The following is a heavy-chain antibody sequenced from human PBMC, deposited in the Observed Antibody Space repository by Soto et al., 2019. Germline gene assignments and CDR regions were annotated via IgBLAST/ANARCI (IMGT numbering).Heavy chain of an antibody. CDR3: AWGKGWLRFTSPSH. D-gene: IGHD5-12*01. CDR2: INHDASEK. Sequence: EVQLVESGGGLVQPGGSLRLSCTASGFNFNDAYMTWVRLAPGEGLEWVASINHDASEKNVVASVRGRFTISRDNTERSVFLQMNSLTADDTAVYYCAWGKGWLRFTSPSHWGQGTLVTVSS. CDR1: GFNFNDAY. V-gene: IGHV3-7*03. J-gene: IGHJ4*02.